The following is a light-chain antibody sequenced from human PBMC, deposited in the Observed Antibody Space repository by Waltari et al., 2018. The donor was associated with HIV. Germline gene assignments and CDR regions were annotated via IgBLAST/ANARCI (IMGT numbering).Light chain of an antibody. CDR3: CSYAGSSTLV. CDR1: SSDVGGYNY. CDR2: DFS. J-gene: IGLJ2*01. Sequence: QSALTQPASVSGSPGQSITISCTGTSSDVGGYNYVSWYQQHPRKAPKLIIYDFSKRPSGVVNPFSGSKSGNTASLTISGRQAEDEADYYCCSYAGSSTLVFGGGTKLTVL. V-gene: IGLV2-23*02.